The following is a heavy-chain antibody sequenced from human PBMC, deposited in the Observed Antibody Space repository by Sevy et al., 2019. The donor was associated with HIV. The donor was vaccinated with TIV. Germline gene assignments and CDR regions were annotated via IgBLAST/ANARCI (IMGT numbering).Heavy chain of an antibody. CDR3: ARAIGTQVAGLYYFDY. V-gene: IGHV4-38-2*01. D-gene: IGHD6-19*01. CDR2: IYHSGYS. Sequence: SETLSLTCAVSGYSISSDYYWGWIRQPPGKGLEWIGSIYHSGYSYYNPSLKSRVTISVDTSKNQFSLKLSSVTVADTAVYYCARAIGTQVAGLYYFDYWGQGTLVTISS. J-gene: IGHJ4*02. CDR1: GYSISSDYY.